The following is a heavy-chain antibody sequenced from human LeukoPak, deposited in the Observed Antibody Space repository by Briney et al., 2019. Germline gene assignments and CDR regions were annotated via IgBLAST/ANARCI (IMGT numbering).Heavy chain of an antibody. Sequence: ASVKVSCKASGYTFTSYGISWVRQAPGQGLEWMGWISIYNGNTNYAQKLQDRLTMTTDTSTNTAYMELRSLRSDDTAVYYCARPGLTRIDAWDHWGQGTLVTVSS. CDR1: GYTFTSYG. CDR2: ISIYNGNT. D-gene: IGHD1-14*01. J-gene: IGHJ4*02. CDR3: ARPGLTRIDAWDH. V-gene: IGHV1-18*01.